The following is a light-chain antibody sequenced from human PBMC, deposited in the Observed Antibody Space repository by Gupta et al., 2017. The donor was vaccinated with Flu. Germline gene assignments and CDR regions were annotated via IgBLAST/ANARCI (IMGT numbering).Light chain of an antibody. Sequence: EIALTQSPATLSLSPGERATLSCGASQSVRSSYLAWYQQKPGRAPRLLIYVASSWATGIPDRFSGSGSGTDFTLTISRLEPEDFAVYYCQQYGSSPLTFGGGTKVEIK. CDR3: QQYGSSPLT. J-gene: IGKJ4*01. V-gene: IGKV3D-20*01. CDR2: VAS. CDR1: QSVRSSY.